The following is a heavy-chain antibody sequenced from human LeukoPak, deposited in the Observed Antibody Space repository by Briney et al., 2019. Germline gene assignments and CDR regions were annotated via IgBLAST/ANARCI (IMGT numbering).Heavy chain of an antibody. Sequence: PSETLSLTCTVSGGSISSYYWSWIRQPPGKGLEWIGYIYYSGSTNYNPSLKSRVTISVNTSKNQFSLKLSSVTAADTAVYYCARDTAARPDGYYYYYGMDVWGQGTTVTVSS. CDR3: ARDTAARPDGYYYYYGMDV. CDR2: IYYSGST. CDR1: GGSISSYY. J-gene: IGHJ6*02. V-gene: IGHV4-59*01. D-gene: IGHD6-6*01.